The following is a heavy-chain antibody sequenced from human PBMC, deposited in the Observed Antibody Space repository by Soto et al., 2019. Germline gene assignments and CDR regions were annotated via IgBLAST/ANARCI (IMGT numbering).Heavy chain of an antibody. Sequence: EVQLVESGGGLVQPGGSPKLSCAASGFTFSGSAMHWVRQASGKGLEWVGRIRSKANSYATAYAASVKGRFTISRDDSKNTAYLQMNSLKTEDTAVYYCTSDTGGHYYYYYMDVWGKGTTVTVSS. D-gene: IGHD6-25*01. V-gene: IGHV3-73*01. CDR1: GFTFSGSA. J-gene: IGHJ6*03. CDR3: TSDTGGHYYYYYMDV. CDR2: IRSKANSYAT.